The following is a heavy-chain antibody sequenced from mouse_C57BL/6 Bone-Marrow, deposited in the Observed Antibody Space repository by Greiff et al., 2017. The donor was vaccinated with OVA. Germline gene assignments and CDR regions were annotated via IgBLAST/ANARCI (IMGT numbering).Heavy chain of an antibody. V-gene: IGHV14-4*01. CDR2: IDPENGAT. Sequence: EVKLMESGAELVRPGASVKLSCTASGFNIKDDYMHWVKQRPEQGLEWIGWIDPENGATEYASQFQGKATMTADTSTNTAYLQLRSLTSEDTDVYYCTRVYYEDAMDYWGQGTSVTVSA. D-gene: IGHD2-4*01. CDR1: GFNIKDDY. J-gene: IGHJ4*01. CDR3: TRVYYEDAMDY.